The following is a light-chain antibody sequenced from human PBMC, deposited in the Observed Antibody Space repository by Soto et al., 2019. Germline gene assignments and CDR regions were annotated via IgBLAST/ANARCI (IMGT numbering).Light chain of an antibody. J-gene: IGKJ3*01. CDR2: DTS. CDR3: QQYGSSQFT. Sequence: EIVLLQSPGTLSLSPGEGATLSCRASQSVNNNYLAWYQQRPGQAPTVLIFDTSRRATGVPDRFSGSGSGTYFDLRISRVEPDDFAVYYCQQYGSSQFTFGPGTKVNIK. CDR1: QSVNNNY. V-gene: IGKV3-20*01.